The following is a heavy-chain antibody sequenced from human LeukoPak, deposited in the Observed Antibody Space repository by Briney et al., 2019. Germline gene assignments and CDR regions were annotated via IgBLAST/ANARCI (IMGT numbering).Heavy chain of an antibody. CDR1: GYTFTSYG. CDR3: ARDLGWRDNSGSSDY. J-gene: IGHJ4*02. V-gene: IGHV1-18*01. D-gene: IGHD3-22*01. CDR2: ISAYNGNT. Sequence: ASVKVSCKASGYTFTSYGISWVRQAPGQGREGMGWISAYNGNTNYAQKLQGRVTMTTDTSTSTAYMELRSLRSDDTAVYYCARDLGWRDNSGSSDYWGQGTLVTVSS.